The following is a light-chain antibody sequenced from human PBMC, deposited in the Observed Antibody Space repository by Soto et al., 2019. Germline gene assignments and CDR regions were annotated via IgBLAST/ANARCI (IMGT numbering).Light chain of an antibody. J-gene: IGKJ4*01. CDR1: QSVNKW. V-gene: IGKV1-5*01. Sequence: DIQMTQSPSTLSASVGDRVTITCRASQSVNKWLAWYQQKPGTAPNLLIYGASTLQSGVPSRFGGSGSGTEFTLTISSLQPDDFATYYCQQYQTCPLTFGGGTKVEIE. CDR2: GAS. CDR3: QQYQTCPLT.